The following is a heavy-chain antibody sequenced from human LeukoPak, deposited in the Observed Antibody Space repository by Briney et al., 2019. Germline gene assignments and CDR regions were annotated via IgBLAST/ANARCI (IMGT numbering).Heavy chain of an antibody. V-gene: IGHV4-59*12. Sequence: SETLSLTCTVSGGSISSYYWSWIRQPPGKGLEWIGYIYYSGSTNYNPSLKSRVTISVDTSKNQFSLKLSSVTAADTAVYYCARDRRDAFDIWGQGTMVTVSS. J-gene: IGHJ3*02. CDR3: ARDRRDAFDI. CDR1: GGSISSYY. CDR2: IYYSGST.